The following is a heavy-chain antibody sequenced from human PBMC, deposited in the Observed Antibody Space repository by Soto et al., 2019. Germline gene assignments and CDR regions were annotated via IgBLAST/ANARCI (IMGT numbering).Heavy chain of an antibody. V-gene: IGHV3-9*01. CDR3: AKDPNPIDIVLIHSDYYYCMDV. CDR2: ISWNRGSI. D-gene: IGHD2-8*01. Sequence: EVQLVESGGGLVQPGRSLRLSCAASGFTFDDYAMHWVRQAPGKGLEWVSGISWNRGSIGYAYSVKGRFTISRDNAKNSRYRQMNSLRAEDTALYYCAKDPNPIDIVLIHSDYYYCMDVWGKGTTVTVSS. J-gene: IGHJ6*03. CDR1: GFTFDDYA.